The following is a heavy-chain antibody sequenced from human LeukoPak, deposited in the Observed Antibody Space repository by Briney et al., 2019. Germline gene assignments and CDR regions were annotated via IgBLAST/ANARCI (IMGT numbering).Heavy chain of an antibody. CDR2: ISGGGT. D-gene: IGHD4-23*01. CDR1: GFTVSSNE. Sequence: GGSLRLSCAASGFTVSSNEMSWVRQAPGKGLEWVSSISGGGTYYADSRQGRFTISRDNSKNTLHLQMNSLRAEDTAVYYCARGSTVVTRYFDYWGQGTLVTVSS. CDR3: ARGSTVVTRYFDY. J-gene: IGHJ4*02. V-gene: IGHV3-38-3*01.